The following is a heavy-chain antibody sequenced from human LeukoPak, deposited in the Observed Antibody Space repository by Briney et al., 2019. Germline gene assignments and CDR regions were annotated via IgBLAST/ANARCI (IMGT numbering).Heavy chain of an antibody. CDR2: IHPSGML. J-gene: IGHJ4*02. V-gene: IGHV4-39*07. D-gene: IGHD3-22*01. CDR3: SRGLDSRKLGY. CDR1: SGSISSGTYY. Sequence: SETLSLTCTVSSGSISSGTYYWGWIRQPPGKGLEWIGSIHPSGMLYNNPSLESRVTISIDTSKNQFSLNLNSVTAADTAVYFCSRGLDSRKLGYWGQGTLVTVSS.